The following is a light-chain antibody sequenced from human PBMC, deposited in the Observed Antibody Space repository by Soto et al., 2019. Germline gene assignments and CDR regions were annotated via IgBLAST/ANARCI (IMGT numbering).Light chain of an antibody. V-gene: IGLV1-40*01. CDR1: SSNIGAGYD. CDR2: GNS. J-gene: IGLJ2*01. CDR3: QSYDSSLSGSV. Sequence: QSVLTQPPLVSGALGQRVTISCTGSSSNIGAGYDVHWYQQLPGTAPKLLIYGNSNRPSGVPDRFSGSKSGTSASLAITGLQAEGEADYYCQSYDSSLSGSVFGGGTKLTVL.